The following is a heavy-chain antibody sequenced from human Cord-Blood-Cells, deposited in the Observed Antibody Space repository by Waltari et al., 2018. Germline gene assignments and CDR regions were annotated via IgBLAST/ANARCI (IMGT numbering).Heavy chain of an antibody. CDR2: INHSGST. V-gene: IGHV4-34*01. Sequence: QVQLQQWGAGLLKPSETLSLTCAVYGGSFSGYYWSWIRQPPGKGLEWFGEINHSGSTNYHPSLKSRVTISVDTAKNQFSLKLSSVTAAVTAVYYWARAVVVPAAMGGNWFDPWGQGTLVTVSS. CDR1: GGSFSGYY. D-gene: IGHD2-2*01. CDR3: ARAVVVPAAMGGNWFDP. J-gene: IGHJ5*02.